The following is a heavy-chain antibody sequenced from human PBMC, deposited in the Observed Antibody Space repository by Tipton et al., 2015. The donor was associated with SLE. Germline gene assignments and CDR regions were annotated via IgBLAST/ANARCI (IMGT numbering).Heavy chain of an antibody. J-gene: IGHJ2*01. V-gene: IGHV4-34*01. Sequence: TLSLTCVVYGESFSAFYWNWFRQSPGKGLEWIGESNHSGTTNYNPSLKSRVSISVDTSKNQFSLTLTSATAADTAVYYCAGRRRKDGYNSYRSFDLWGRGTLVTVSS. D-gene: IGHD5-24*01. CDR2: SNHSGTT. CDR1: GESFSAFY. CDR3: AGRRRKDGYNSYRSFDL.